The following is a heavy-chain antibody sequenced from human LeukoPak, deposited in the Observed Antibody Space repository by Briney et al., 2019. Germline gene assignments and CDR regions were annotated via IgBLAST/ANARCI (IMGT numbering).Heavy chain of an antibody. V-gene: IGHV3-66*01. CDR2: IYSGGRI. J-gene: IGHJ4*02. D-gene: IGHD5-18*01. CDR1: GFTVSSNY. CDR3: ASGFSYGKVDY. Sequence: GGSLRLSCAASGFTVSSNYMSWVRQAPGKGLEWVSLIYSGGRIFYADSVKGRFIISTDNSKNTLYLQINSLRAEDTAVYYCASGFSYGKVDYWGQGTLVTVSS.